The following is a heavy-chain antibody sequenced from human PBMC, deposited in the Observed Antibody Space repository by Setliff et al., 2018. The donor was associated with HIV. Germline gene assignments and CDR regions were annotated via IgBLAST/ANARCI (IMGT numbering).Heavy chain of an antibody. CDR1: GFTFSSYL. D-gene: IGHD3-22*01. V-gene: IGHV3-7*01. CDR2: IKQDGSEK. Sequence: GGSLRLSCAASGFTFSSYLMSWVRQAPGKGLEWVANIKQDGSEKYYVDSVKGRFTISRDNAKNSLYLQMNSLRAEATAVYYCARDHRPYFYDKAWFDPWGQGTLVTVSS. J-gene: IGHJ5*02. CDR3: ARDHRPYFYDKAWFDP.